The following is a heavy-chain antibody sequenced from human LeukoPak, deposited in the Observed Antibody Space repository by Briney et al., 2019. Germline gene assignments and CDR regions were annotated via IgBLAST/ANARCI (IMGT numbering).Heavy chain of an antibody. Sequence: GGSLRLSCAASGFTFSSYGMHWVRQAPGKGLEWVAVIWYDGSNKYYADSVKGRFTISRDNSKNTLYLQMNSLRAEDTAVYYCAKVRPTYCSGGSCYAYYFDYWGQGTLVTVSS. D-gene: IGHD2-15*01. J-gene: IGHJ4*02. CDR1: GFTFSSYG. V-gene: IGHV3-33*06. CDR3: AKVRPTYCSGGSCYAYYFDY. CDR2: IWYDGSNK.